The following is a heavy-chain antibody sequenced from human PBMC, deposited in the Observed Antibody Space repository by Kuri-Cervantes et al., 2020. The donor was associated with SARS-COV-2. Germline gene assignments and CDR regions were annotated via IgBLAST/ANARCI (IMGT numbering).Heavy chain of an antibody. CDR2: IYYSGST. D-gene: IGHD4/OR15-4a*01. CDR3: ARDLPSDYTYYYYYMDV. CDR1: GGSISSYY. Sequence: LETLSLTCTVSGGSISSYYWSWIRQPPGKGLEWIGYIYYSGSTNYNPSLKSRVTMSVDTSKNQFSLKLSSMTAADTAVYYCARDLPSDYTYYYYYMDVWGKGTTVTVSS. J-gene: IGHJ6*03. V-gene: IGHV4-59*12.